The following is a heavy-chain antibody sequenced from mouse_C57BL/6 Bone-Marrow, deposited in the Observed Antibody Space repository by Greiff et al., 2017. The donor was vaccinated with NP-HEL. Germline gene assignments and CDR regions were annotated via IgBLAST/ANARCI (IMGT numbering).Heavy chain of an antibody. Sequence: VKLVESGPGLVAPSQSLSITCTVSGFSLTSYAISWVRQPPGKGLEWLGVIWTGGGTNYNSALKSRLSISKDNSKSQVFLKMNSLQTDDTARYYCARNRGYYYGSSWFAYWGQGTLVTVSA. CDR2: IWTGGGT. CDR3: ARNRGYYYGSSWFAY. J-gene: IGHJ3*01. CDR1: GFSLTSYA. D-gene: IGHD1-1*01. V-gene: IGHV2-9-1*01.